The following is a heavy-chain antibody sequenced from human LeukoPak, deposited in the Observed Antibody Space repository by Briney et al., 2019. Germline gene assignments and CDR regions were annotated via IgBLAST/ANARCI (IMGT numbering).Heavy chain of an antibody. Sequence: GGSLRLSCAASGFTVSINYMSWLRQAPGKGLEWVSVIYSGGSTYYADSVKGRFTISRDNSKNTLYFQMNSLRAEDTAVYYCARDLSSGWYFNYWGQGTLVTVSS. J-gene: IGHJ4*02. CDR3: ARDLSSGWYFNY. D-gene: IGHD6-19*01. CDR1: GFTVSINY. CDR2: IYSGGST. V-gene: IGHV3-66*01.